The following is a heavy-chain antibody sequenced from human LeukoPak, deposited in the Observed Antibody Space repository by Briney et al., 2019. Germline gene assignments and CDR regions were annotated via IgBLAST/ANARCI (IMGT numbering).Heavy chain of an antibody. V-gene: IGHV4-39*07. CDR2: IYYSGST. CDR3: ARTPPEVATIPSPYYFDY. CDR1: GGSISSSSYY. Sequence: PSETLSLTCTVSGGSISSSSYYWGWIRQPPGKGLEWIGSIYYSGSTNYNPSLKSRVTISVDTSKNQFSLKLSSVTAADTAVYYCARTPPEVATIPSPYYFDYWGQGTLVTVSS. J-gene: IGHJ4*02. D-gene: IGHD5-24*01.